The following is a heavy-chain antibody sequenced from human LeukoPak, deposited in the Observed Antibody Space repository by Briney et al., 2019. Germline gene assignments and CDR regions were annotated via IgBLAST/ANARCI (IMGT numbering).Heavy chain of an antibody. D-gene: IGHD5-12*01. V-gene: IGHV3-23*01. CDR3: AKSSRGYSGYDSD. CDR1: GFTFSSYA. CDR2: ISGSGGST. J-gene: IGHJ4*02. Sequence: GGSLRLSCAASGFTFSSYAMSWVRQAPGKGLEWVSAISGSGGSTYYADSVKGRFTISRDNSKNTLYLQMNSLRAEDAAVYYCAKSSRGYSGYDSDWGQGTLVTVSS.